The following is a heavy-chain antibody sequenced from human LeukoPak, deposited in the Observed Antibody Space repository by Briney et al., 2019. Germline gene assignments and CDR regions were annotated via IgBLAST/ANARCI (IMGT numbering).Heavy chain of an antibody. CDR2: IKQDGSEK. J-gene: IGHJ6*02. CDR1: GFTFSSYW. D-gene: IGHD3-9*01. V-gene: IGHV3-7*01. CDR3: ARDRSGYFDWLLPHPYYYGMDV. Sequence: AGSLRLSCAASGFTFSSYWMSWVRQAPGKGLEWVANIKQDGSEKYYVDSVKGRFTISRDNAKNSLYLQMNSLRAEDTAVYYCARDRSGYFDWLLPHPYYYGMDVWGQGTTVTVSS.